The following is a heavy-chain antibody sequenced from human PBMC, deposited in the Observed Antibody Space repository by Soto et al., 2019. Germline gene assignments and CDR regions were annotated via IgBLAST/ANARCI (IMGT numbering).Heavy chain of an antibody. J-gene: IGHJ4*02. Sequence: LRLSCAASGFTVSDYFMSWVRHAPGKGLEWVAVIYSGGSAYYADSMKGRFTLSRDNSKNTLYLQVSGLRAEDTAVYYCAREGRGDAGNFDFCGQGTLVTVSS. CDR1: GFTVSDYF. CDR2: IYSGGSA. V-gene: IGHV3-53*01. D-gene: IGHD6-13*01. CDR3: AREGRGDAGNFDF.